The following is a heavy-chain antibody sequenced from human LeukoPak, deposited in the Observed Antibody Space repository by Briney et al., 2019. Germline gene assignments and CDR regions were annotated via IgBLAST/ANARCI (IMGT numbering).Heavy chain of an antibody. J-gene: IGHJ5*02. CDR1: GYSFTNYW. CDR2: IYPGDSDT. Sequence: GESLKISCKGSGYSFTNYWIGWVRQMLGKGLEWMAIIYPGDSDTRYSPSFQGQVTISADRSISTAYLQWSSLKASDTAMYYCARREGITGNTKWFDPWGQGTLVTVSS. D-gene: IGHD1-20*01. CDR3: ARREGITGNTKWFDP. V-gene: IGHV5-51*01.